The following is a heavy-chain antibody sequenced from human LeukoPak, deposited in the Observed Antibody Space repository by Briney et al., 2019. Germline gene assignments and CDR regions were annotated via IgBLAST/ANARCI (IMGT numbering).Heavy chain of an antibody. CDR2: ISGRGGST. Sequence: GGSLRLSCAASGFTFNRYGMGGVRQAPGRGGEGGSAISGRGGSTYYADSVKGRFTIARDTSKNTLYLQMNSLRAEDTAVYYCAKDRGRMVRGVIMPGYYMDVWGKGTTVTVSS. CDR1: GFTFNRYG. D-gene: IGHD3-10*01. V-gene: IGHV3-23*01. J-gene: IGHJ6*03. CDR3: AKDRGRMVRGVIMPGYYMDV.